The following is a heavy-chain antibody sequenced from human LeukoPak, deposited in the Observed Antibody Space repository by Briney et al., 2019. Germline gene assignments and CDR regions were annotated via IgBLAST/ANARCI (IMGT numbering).Heavy chain of an antibody. J-gene: IGHJ2*01. V-gene: IGHV4-4*07. D-gene: IGHD6-6*01. CDR2: IYTSGST. Sequence: SETLSLTCTVSGGSISSYYWSWIRQPAGKGLEWIGRIYTSGSTNYNPSLKSRVTMSVDTSKNQFSLKLSSVTAADTAVYYCARVAQNQRSIAARPRWYFDLWGRGTLVTVSS. CDR1: GGSISSYY. CDR3: ARVAQNQRSIAARPRWYFDL.